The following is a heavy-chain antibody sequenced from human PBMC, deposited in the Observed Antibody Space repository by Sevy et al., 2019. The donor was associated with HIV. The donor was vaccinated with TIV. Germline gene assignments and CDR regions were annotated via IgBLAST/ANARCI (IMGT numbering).Heavy chain of an antibody. J-gene: IGHJ6*02. V-gene: IGHV3-7*01. Sequence: GGSLRLSCAASRFTFSSHWMSWVRQAPGKGLEWVANIKQDGSDKYYVDSVKGRFTISRDNAKNSLSLQMNSLRAEDTAVYYCARDTGGIGMDVWGQGTTVTVSS. CDR1: RFTFSSHW. CDR3: ARDTGGIGMDV. CDR2: IKQDGSDK. D-gene: IGHD6-13*01.